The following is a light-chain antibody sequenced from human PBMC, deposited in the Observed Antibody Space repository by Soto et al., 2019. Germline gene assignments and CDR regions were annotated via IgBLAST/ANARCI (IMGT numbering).Light chain of an antibody. CDR1: SSDVGSYNL. V-gene: IGLV2-23*03. CDR3: CSYAGSSTFVV. J-gene: IGLJ3*02. Sequence: QSALTQPASVSGSPGQSITISCTGTSSDVGSYNLVSWYQQLPGKAPKLMIYEGSTRPSGVSNRFSGSKSGNTASLTISGLQAEDEADYYCCSYAGSSTFVVFGGGTKLTVL. CDR2: EGS.